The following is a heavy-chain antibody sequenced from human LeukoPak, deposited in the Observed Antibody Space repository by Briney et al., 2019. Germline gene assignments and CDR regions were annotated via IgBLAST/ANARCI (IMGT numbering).Heavy chain of an antibody. V-gene: IGHV4-34*01. J-gene: IGHJ6*03. CDR1: GGSFSNYY. CDR3: ARRWNYGRNYYIDV. Sequence: SETLSLTCAVYGGSFSNYYWSWIRQPPGKGLEWIGETNDSGTINYNPSLMSRVTISVDKSKNQFSLKLSSVTAADTAVYYCARRWNYGRNYYIDVWGKGATVSVSS. D-gene: IGHD1-7*01. CDR2: TNDSGTI.